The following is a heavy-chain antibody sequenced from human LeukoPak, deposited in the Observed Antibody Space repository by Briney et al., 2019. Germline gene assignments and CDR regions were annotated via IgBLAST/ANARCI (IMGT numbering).Heavy chain of an antibody. CDR3: ARGWGFFDS. D-gene: IGHD3-16*01. J-gene: IGHJ4*02. CDR2: IYYSGST. V-gene: IGHV4-39*01. CDR1: GVSISSSSYY. Sequence: SSETLSLTCTVSGVSISSSSYYWGWIRQPPGKGLEWIGSIYYSGSTYYNPSLKSRVTISVDTSKNQFSLKLSSVTAADTAVYYCARGWGFFDSWGQGTLVTVSS.